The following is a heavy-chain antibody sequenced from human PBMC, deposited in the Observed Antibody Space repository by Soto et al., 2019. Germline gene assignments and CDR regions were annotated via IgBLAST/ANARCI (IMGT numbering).Heavy chain of an antibody. Sequence: EVQLVESGGGLVQPGGSLRLSCAASGFTFSSYEMNWVRQAPGKGLEWVSYISSSGSTIYYAVSVKGRFTISRDNAKNSLYLQMNSLRAEDTAVYYCARLLTGTTAHNWFDPWGQGTLDTVSS. V-gene: IGHV3-48*03. CDR2: ISSSGSTI. CDR1: GFTFSSYE. J-gene: IGHJ5*02. CDR3: ARLLTGTTAHNWFDP. D-gene: IGHD1-7*01.